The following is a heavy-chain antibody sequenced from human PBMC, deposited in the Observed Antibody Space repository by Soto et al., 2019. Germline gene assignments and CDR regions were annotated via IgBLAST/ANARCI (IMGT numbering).Heavy chain of an antibody. J-gene: IGHJ6*03. CDR3: ARDSHFQPPNHRWGGGDMDV. Sequence: QLQLQESGPGLVKPSQTLSLTCAVSGGSISNGGYYWSWIRQHPGKGLEWIGSIYFSGSTYYNPSLKSRGTISVAKPKNQFSLKLSSVTAADTAVYYCARDSHFQPPNHRWGGGDMDVWGKGTTVTVSS. V-gene: IGHV4-31*11. D-gene: IGHD3-16*01. CDR1: GGSISNGGYY. CDR2: IYFSGST.